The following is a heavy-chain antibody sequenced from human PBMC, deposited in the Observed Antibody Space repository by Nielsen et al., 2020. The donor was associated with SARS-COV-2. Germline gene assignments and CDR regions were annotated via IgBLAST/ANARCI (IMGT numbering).Heavy chain of an antibody. Sequence: ASVKVSCKASGYTFTGYYMHWVRQAPGQGLEWMGWINAGNGNTKYSQKFQGRVTITRDTSASTAYMELSSLRSEDTAVYYCARKAQGPDYWGQGTLVTVSS. CDR1: GYTFTGYY. J-gene: IGHJ4*02. CDR3: ARKAQGPDY. V-gene: IGHV1-3*01. CDR2: INAGNGNT.